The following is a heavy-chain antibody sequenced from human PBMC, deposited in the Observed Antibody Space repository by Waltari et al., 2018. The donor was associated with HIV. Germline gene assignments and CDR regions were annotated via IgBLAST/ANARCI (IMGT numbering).Heavy chain of an antibody. CDR3: ARVSLAGWFDP. CDR2: VYTSGTT. V-gene: IGHV4-61*02. CDR1: GGSISSGSYS. D-gene: IGHD6-19*01. J-gene: IGHJ5*02. Sequence: QVQLQESGPGLVKPSQTLSLTCTVSGGSISSGSYSWSWIRQPAGKGLEWIGRVYTSGTTNYNPPLKRRVTISVYTSKKQISLKMRSVTAADTAVYYCARVSLAGWFDPWGQGTLVTVSS.